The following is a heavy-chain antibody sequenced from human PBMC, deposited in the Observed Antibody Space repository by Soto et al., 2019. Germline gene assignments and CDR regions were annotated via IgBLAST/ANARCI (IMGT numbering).Heavy chain of an antibody. Sequence: QVQLVESGGGVVQPGRSLRLSCAASGFTFSSYAMHWVRQAPGKGLEWVAVISYDGSNKYYADSVKGRFTISRDNSKNTMYLQMNSRRAEDTAVYYCARDLRGGVGLREDWVDPWGQGTLVTVSS. D-gene: IGHD3-10*01. J-gene: IGHJ5*02. V-gene: IGHV3-30-3*01. CDR3: ARDLRGGVGLREDWVDP. CDR1: GFTFSSYA. CDR2: ISYDGSNK.